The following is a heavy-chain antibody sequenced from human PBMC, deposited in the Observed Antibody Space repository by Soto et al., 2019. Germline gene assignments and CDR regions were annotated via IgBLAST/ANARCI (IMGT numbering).Heavy chain of an antibody. V-gene: IGHV3-72*01. CDR2: AGKKAGGYNP. CDR1: VFTFSDHY. Sequence: PGGSLGLACASSVFTFSDHYMYWVRQAPGKGLEWVGRAGKKAGGYNPEYAASVKGRFTVSRDDSENSLYLQMNSLKTEDTAVYYCARDGGRYSWDYWGQGTLVTVSS. CDR3: ARDGGRYSWDY. J-gene: IGHJ4*02. D-gene: IGHD1-26*01.